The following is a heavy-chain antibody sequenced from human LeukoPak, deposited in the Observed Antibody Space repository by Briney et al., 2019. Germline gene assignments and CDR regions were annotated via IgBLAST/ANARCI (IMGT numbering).Heavy chain of an antibody. J-gene: IGHJ4*02. V-gene: IGHV1-18*01. Sequence: ASVKVSCKASGYTFTSYGISWVRQAPGQGLEWMGWISAYNGNTNYAQKLQGRVTMTTDTSTSTAYMELSSLRSEDTAVYYCARDAGDGYNWSGFDYWGQGTLVTVSS. CDR2: ISAYNGNT. D-gene: IGHD5-24*01. CDR1: GYTFTSYG. CDR3: ARDAGDGYNWSGFDY.